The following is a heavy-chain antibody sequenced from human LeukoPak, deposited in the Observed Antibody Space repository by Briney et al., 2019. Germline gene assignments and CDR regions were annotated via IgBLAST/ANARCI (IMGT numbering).Heavy chain of an antibody. J-gene: IGHJ4*02. CDR2: FDPEDGET. CDR3: ATTQEQELVLSY. V-gene: IGHV1-24*01. CDR1: GYTLTELS. D-gene: IGHD6-13*01. Sequence: ASVSVSCKVSGYTLTELSMHWVRQAPGKGLEWMGGFDPEDGETIYAQKFQGRVTMTEDTSTDTAYMELSSLRSEDTAVYYCATTQEQELVLSYWGQGTLVTVSS.